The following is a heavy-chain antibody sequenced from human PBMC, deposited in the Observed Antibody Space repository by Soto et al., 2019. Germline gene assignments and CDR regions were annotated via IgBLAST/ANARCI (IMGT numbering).Heavy chain of an antibody. CDR1: GGSISSSNW. J-gene: IGHJ4*02. Sequence: SETLSLTCAVSGGSISSSNWWSWVRQPPGKGLEWIGEIYHSGSTNYNPSLKSRVAISVDKSKNQFSPKLSSVTAADTAVYYCARGRAAAGSFDYWGQGTLVTVSS. CDR2: IYHSGST. D-gene: IGHD6-13*01. CDR3: ARGRAAAGSFDY. V-gene: IGHV4-4*02.